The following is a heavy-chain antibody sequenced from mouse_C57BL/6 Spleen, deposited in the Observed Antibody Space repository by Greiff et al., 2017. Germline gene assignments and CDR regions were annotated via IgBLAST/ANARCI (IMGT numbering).Heavy chain of an antibody. CDR1: GYAFSSYW. CDR2: IYPGDGDT. Sequence: VQLQQSGAELVKPGASVKISCKASGYAFSSYWMNWVKQRPGKGLEWIGQIYPGDGDTNYNGKFKGKATLTADKSSSTAYMQLSSLTSEDSAVYFCARQNPYYYGYYFDYWGQGTTLTVSS. D-gene: IGHD1-1*01. V-gene: IGHV1-80*01. J-gene: IGHJ2*01. CDR3: ARQNPYYYGYYFDY.